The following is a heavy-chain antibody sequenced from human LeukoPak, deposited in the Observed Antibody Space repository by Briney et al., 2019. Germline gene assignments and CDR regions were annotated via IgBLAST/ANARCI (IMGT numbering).Heavy chain of an antibody. CDR2: INHSGST. CDR1: GGSFSGYY. Sequence: SETLSLTCAVYGGSFSGYYWSWIRQPPGKGLEWIGEINHSGSTNYNPSLKSRVTISVDTSKNQFSLKLSSVTAADTAVYYCARRRGYYYGSGSYPTMNWFDPWGQGTLVTVSS. D-gene: IGHD3-10*01. V-gene: IGHV4-34*01. J-gene: IGHJ5*02. CDR3: ARRRGYYYGSGSYPTMNWFDP.